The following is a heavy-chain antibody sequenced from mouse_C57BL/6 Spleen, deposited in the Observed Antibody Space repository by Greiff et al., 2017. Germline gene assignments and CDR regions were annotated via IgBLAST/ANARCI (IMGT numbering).Heavy chain of an antibody. CDR3: ARIYSYAMDY. Sequence: VQLQQSGPGLVQPSQSLSITCTVSVFSLTSYGVHWVRQSPGKGLEWLGVIWSGGSTDYNAAFISRLSISKDNSKSQVFFKMNSLQADDTAIYYCARIYSYAMDYWGQGTSVTVSS. V-gene: IGHV2-2*01. J-gene: IGHJ4*01. D-gene: IGHD1-1*01. CDR1: VFSLTSYG. CDR2: IWSGGST.